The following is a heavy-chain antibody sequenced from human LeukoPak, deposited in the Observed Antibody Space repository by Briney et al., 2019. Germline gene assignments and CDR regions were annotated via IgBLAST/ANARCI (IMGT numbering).Heavy chain of an antibody. J-gene: IGHJ3*02. CDR3: AKDGNYYDSSGYYPDAFDI. CDR2: ISYDGSNK. Sequence: GRSLRLSCAASGFTFSSYGMHWVRQAPGKGLEWVAVISYDGSNKYYADSVKGRFTISRDNSKNTLYLQMNRLRDEDTAVYYCAKDGNYYDSSGYYPDAFDIWGQGTMVTVSS. D-gene: IGHD3-22*01. V-gene: IGHV3-30*18. CDR1: GFTFSSYG.